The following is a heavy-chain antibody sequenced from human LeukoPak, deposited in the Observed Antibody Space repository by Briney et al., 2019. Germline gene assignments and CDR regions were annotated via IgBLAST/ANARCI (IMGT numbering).Heavy chain of an antibody. V-gene: IGHV5-51*01. Sequence: GESLKISCKGSGYSFTSYWIGWVRQMPGKGLEWMGIIYPGDSDTRYSPSFQGQVTISADKSISTAYLQWSSLKASDTAMYYCARQGYSSSWGNYYYYYYMDVWGKGTTVTVSS. D-gene: IGHD6-6*01. CDR2: IYPGDSDT. J-gene: IGHJ6*03. CDR1: GYSFTSYW. CDR3: ARQGYSSSWGNYYYYYYMDV.